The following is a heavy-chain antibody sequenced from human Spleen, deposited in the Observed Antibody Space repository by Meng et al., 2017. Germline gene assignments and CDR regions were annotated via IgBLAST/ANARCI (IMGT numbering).Heavy chain of an antibody. CDR1: GFSLSTSGVG. Sequence: IPLRGVWLNLLKPTQTLTLPCTFSGFSLSTSGVGVGWIRQPPGKALEWLALIYWDDDKRYSPSLKSRLTITKDTSKNQVVLTMTNMDPVDTATYYCARVGYYYDSSGYYSVIDYWGQGTLVTVSS. V-gene: IGHV2-5*02. D-gene: IGHD3-22*01. J-gene: IGHJ4*02. CDR3: ARVGYYYDSSGYYSVIDY. CDR2: IYWDDDK.